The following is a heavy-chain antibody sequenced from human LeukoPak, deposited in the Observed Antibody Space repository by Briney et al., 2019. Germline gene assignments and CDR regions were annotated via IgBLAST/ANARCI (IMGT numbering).Heavy chain of an antibody. Sequence: SETLSLTCAVYSGSFSGYYWSWIRQPPGKGLEWIGEINHSGSTNYNPSLKSRVTISVDTSKNQFSLKLSSVTAADTAVYYCARGQSRGYSYGYRSGAFDIWGQGTMVTVSS. V-gene: IGHV4-34*01. CDR3: ARGQSRGYSYGYRSGAFDI. CDR1: SGSFSGYY. CDR2: INHSGST. D-gene: IGHD5-18*01. J-gene: IGHJ3*02.